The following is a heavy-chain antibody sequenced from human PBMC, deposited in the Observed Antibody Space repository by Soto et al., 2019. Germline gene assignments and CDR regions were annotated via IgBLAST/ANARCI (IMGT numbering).Heavy chain of an antibody. D-gene: IGHD4-4*01. Sequence: GSLRLSCAASGFTFSNYDMHWVRQAPGKGLEWMALILHDGSAEYYADSVKGRFTISRDNSKSTLYLQMNSLSAEDTGVYYCARSRDGYSFYFYYGMDVWGQGTTVTVSS. J-gene: IGHJ6*02. V-gene: IGHV3-30*03. CDR2: ILHDGSAE. CDR3: ARSRDGYSFYFYYGMDV. CDR1: GFTFSNYD.